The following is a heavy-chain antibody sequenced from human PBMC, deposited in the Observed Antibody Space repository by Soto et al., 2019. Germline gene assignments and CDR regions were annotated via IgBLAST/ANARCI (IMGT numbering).Heavy chain of an antibody. D-gene: IGHD2-8*01. V-gene: IGHV1-24*01. CDR3: ATGGYCTNGVCSHGGMDV. J-gene: IGHJ6*02. Sequence: ASVKGSCKVAGYRITELSVHWGRQAPGKGLEWMGGFDPEDGETIYAQKFQGRVTMTEDTSTDTAYMELSSLRSEDTAVYYCATGGYCTNGVCSHGGMDVWGQGTTVTVSS. CDR2: FDPEDGET. CDR1: GYRITELS.